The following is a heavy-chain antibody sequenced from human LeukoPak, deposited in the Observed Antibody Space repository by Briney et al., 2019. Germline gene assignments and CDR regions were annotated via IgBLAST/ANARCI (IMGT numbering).Heavy chain of an antibody. CDR2: ISSSSSTI. J-gene: IGHJ4*02. D-gene: IGHD2-2*01. CDR1: GFTFSSYS. V-gene: IGHV3-48*04. Sequence: PGGSLRLSCAASGFTFSSYSMNWVRQAPGKGLEWVSYISSSSSTIYYADSVKGRFTISRDNAKNSLYLQMNSLRAEDTAVYYCARDPDTILDGYFDYWGQGTLVTVSS. CDR3: ARDPDTILDGYFDY.